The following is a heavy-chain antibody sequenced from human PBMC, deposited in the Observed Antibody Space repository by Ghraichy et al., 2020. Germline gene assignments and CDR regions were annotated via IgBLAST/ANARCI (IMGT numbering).Heavy chain of an antibody. D-gene: IGHD3-22*01. J-gene: IGHJ4*02. CDR1: GGSISSYY. CDR3: ARGYYYESSGYHDLYYFDY. CDR2: VYYSGST. Sequence: SETLSLTCTVSGGSISSYYWSWIRQPPGKGLEWIGYVYYSGSTNYNPSLKSRVTISVDTSKNQFSLKLSSVTAADTAVYYCARGYYYESSGYHDLYYFDYGGQGTLVTVSS. V-gene: IGHV4-59*08.